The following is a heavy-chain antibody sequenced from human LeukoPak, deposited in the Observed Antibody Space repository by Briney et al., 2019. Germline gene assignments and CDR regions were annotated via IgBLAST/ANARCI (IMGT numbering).Heavy chain of an antibody. CDR2: IKQDGSEK. CDR1: GFTFSSYW. CDR3: ARFRGSSWYGSVDY. J-gene: IGHJ4*02. Sequence: GGSLRLFCAASGFTFSSYWMSWVRQAPGKGLEWVANIKQDGSEKYYVDSVKGRFTISRDNAKNSLYLQMNSLRAEDTAVYYCARFRGSSWYGSVDYWGQGTLVTVSS. V-gene: IGHV3-7*01. D-gene: IGHD6-13*01.